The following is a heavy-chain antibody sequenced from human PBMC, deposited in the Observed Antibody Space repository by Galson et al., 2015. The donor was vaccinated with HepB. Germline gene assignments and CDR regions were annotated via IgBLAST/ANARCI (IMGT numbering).Heavy chain of an antibody. Sequence: SETLSLTCAVSGVSISGGQYYWGWIRQSPTRGLDWIGSIYFGGRTYFSPSFQSRVAMSVDTSKNRLSLTLRSVTAADTAVCYGARPLFLNGRFTPVVGPFHIWGHGTMVTVSA. D-gene: IGHD2-21*01. CDR3: ARPLFLNGRFTPVVGPFHI. CDR2: IYFGGRT. V-gene: IGHV4-39*01. CDR1: GVSISGGQYY. J-gene: IGHJ3*02.